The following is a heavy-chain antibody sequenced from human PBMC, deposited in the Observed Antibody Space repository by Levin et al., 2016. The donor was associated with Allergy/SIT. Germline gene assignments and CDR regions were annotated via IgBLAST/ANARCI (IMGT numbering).Heavy chain of an antibody. V-gene: IGHV3-23*01. J-gene: IGHJ3*02. D-gene: IGHD1-26*01. CDR3: ERKWELPNDAFDI. CDR1: GFTFSSYG. CDR2: ISGSGGST. Sequence: GGSLRLSCTGSGFTFSSYGMHWVRQAPGKGLEWVAVISGSGGSTYYADSVKGRFTISRDNSKNTLYLQMNSLRAEDTAVYYCERKWELPNDAFDIWGQGTMVTVSS.